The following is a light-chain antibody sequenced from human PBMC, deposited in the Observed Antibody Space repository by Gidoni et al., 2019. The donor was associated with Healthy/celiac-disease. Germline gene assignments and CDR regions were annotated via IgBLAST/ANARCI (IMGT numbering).Light chain of an antibody. J-gene: IGKJ5*01. CDR2: AAS. V-gene: IGKV1-39*01. CDR3: QPSYSTPQFT. Sequence: RGSQSISSYLNWYQQKPGKAPKLLIYAASSLQSGVPSRFSGSGSGTDFTLTISSLQPEDFATYYCQPSYSTPQFTFGQGTRLEIK. CDR1: QSISSY.